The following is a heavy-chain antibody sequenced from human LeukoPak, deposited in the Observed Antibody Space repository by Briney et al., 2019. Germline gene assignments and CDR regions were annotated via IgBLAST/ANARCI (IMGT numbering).Heavy chain of an antibody. J-gene: IGHJ4*02. CDR1: GGSISSSSYY. CDR3: ARVVPAAYFDY. V-gene: IGHV4-39*01. D-gene: IGHD2-2*01. CDR2: IYYSGST. Sequence: SETLTLTCTVSGGSISSSSYYWAWIRQPPGKGLEWIGSIYYSGSTYYNPSLKSRVTISVDTSKNQFSLKLSSVTAADTAVYYCARVVPAAYFDYWGQGTLVTVSS.